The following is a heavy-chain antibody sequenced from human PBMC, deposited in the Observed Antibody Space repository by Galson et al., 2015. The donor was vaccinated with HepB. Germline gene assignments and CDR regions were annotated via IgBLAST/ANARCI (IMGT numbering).Heavy chain of an antibody. V-gene: IGHV3-48*01. J-gene: IGHJ6*03. CDR3: ARGSAEYSSSWPMYYYYYMDV. Sequence: SLRLSCAASGFIFNSYSMNWVRQAPGKGLEWVSYISISSSTIYYADSVKGRFTISRDTAKNSLSLQMNSLRAEDTAVYYCARGSAEYSSSWPMYYYYYMDVWGKGTTVTVSS. D-gene: IGHD6-13*01. CDR2: ISISSSTI. CDR1: GFIFNSYS.